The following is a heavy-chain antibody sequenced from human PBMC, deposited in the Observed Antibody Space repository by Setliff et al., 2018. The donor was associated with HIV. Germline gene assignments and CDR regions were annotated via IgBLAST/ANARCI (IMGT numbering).Heavy chain of an antibody. J-gene: IGHJ5*02. D-gene: IGHD2-15*01. CDR3: ARLSVVVVAASYNWFDP. CDR2: IYYSGST. CDR1: GDSVNSYNYY. Sequence: SSETLSLTCKVSGDSVNSYNYYWSWIRQHPGKGLEWIGYIYYSGSTYYNPSLKSRVTISVDTSKNQFSLKLSSVTAADTAVYYCARLSVVVVAASYNWFDPWGQGTLVTVSS. V-gene: IGHV4-39*01.